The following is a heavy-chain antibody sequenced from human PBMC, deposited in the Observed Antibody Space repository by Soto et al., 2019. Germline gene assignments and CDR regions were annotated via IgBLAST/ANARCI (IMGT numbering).Heavy chain of an antibody. Sequence: PSETLYLTCAVYGGSFSGYYWSWIRQPPGKGLEWIGEINHSGSTNYNPSLKTRVTISVDTSKNQFYLKLSSVTAADTAVYYCARVRVQFTRRDCYYGMDVWGPATTVTAS. D-gene: IGHD1-1*01. CDR3: ARVRVQFTRRDCYYGMDV. CDR2: INHSGST. J-gene: IGHJ6*01. CDR1: GGSFSGYY. V-gene: IGHV4-34*01.